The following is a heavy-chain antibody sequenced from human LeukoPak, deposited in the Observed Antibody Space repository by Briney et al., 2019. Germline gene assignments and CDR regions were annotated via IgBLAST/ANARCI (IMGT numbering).Heavy chain of an antibody. Sequence: PGGSLRLSCAASGFTFSTYGIHWARQAPGKGLEWVAFIRYDGSKTHYADSVRGRFTISRDNSKNTLYLQMNSLRAEDTALYYCAKGGPLGYCTSTSCYTVFHWGQGTLVTVSS. CDR1: GFTFSTYG. CDR3: AKGGPLGYCTSTSCYTVFH. D-gene: IGHD2-2*02. J-gene: IGHJ4*02. CDR2: IRYDGSKT. V-gene: IGHV3-30*02.